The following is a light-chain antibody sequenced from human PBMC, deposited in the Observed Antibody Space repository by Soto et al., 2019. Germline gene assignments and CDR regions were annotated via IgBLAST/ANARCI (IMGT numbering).Light chain of an antibody. J-gene: IGLJ2*01. V-gene: IGLV1-44*01. CDR3: AAWDDSLNGLV. Sequence: QSVLTQPPSASGTPGQRVTISCSRSSSNIGSNTVNWYQQLPGTAPKLLIYNNNQRPSGVPDRFSGSKSGTSASLAISGLQSEDEADYYCAAWDDSLNGLVFGGGTKLTVL. CDR1: SSNIGSNT. CDR2: NNN.